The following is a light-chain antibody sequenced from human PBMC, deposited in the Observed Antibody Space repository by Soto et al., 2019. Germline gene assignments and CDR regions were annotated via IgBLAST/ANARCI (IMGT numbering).Light chain of an antibody. CDR2: GNS. Sequence: QSVLTQPPSVSGALGQRVTISCTGTRSNIGAIYEVHWYQQIPGTAPKLLIYGNSNRPSGVPDRFSGSKSGTSASLAITGLQAEDEADYYCQSYDIGLTGDVFGTGTKVTVL. CDR1: RSNIGAIYE. V-gene: IGLV1-40*01. J-gene: IGLJ1*01. CDR3: QSYDIGLTGDV.